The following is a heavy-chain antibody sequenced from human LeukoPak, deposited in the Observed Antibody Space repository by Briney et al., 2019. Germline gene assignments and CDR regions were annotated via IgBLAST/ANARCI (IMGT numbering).Heavy chain of an antibody. CDR2: IYSGGST. J-gene: IGHJ6*02. Sequence: GGSLRLSCAASGFTVSSNYMSWVRQAPGTGLEWVSVIYSGGSTNYADSVRGRFTISRDNSKNTVYLQMNSLRAEDTAVYYCARCRYEFSAAMDVWGQGTTVTVSS. V-gene: IGHV3-53*01. CDR1: GFTVSSNY. CDR3: ARCRYEFSAAMDV. D-gene: IGHD5-12*01.